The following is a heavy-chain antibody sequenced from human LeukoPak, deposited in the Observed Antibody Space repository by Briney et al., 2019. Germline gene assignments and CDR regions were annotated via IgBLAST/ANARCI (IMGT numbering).Heavy chain of an antibody. CDR2: ISWDGGST. J-gene: IGHJ4*02. CDR1: GFTFDDYA. CDR3: AKELSGSFDY. V-gene: IGHV3-43D*03. D-gene: IGHD1-26*01. Sequence: PGGSLRLSCAASGFTFDDYAMHWVRQAPGKGLEWVSLISWDGGSTYYADSVKGRFTISRDNSKNSLYLQTNSLRAEDTALYYCAKELSGSFDYWGQGTLVTVSS.